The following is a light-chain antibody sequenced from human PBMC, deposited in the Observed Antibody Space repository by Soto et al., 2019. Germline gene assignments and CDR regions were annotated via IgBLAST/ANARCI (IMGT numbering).Light chain of an antibody. CDR3: QQYGSSPWT. Sequence: EIVLTQSPGTLSLSPGERATLSCRASQSVSSSYLAWYQQKPGQAPRLLIYGASSRATVIPDRFSGSRSGSDFTLTISRLEPEDFAVYYCQQYGSSPWTFGQGTKVEIK. V-gene: IGKV3-20*01. CDR2: GAS. J-gene: IGKJ1*01. CDR1: QSVSSSY.